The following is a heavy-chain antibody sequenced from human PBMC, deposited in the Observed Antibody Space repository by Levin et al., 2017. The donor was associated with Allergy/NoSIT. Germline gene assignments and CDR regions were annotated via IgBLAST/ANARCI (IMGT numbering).Heavy chain of an antibody. CDR3: TRDAGAPRGVDAFDI. J-gene: IGHJ3*02. CDR1: GFTFGDYA. Sequence: GESLKISCTASGFTFGDYAMSWFRQAPGKGLEWVGFIRSKAYGGTTEYAASVKGRFTISRDDSKSIAYLQMNSLKTEDTAVYYCTRDAGAPRGVDAFDIWGQGTMVTVSS. D-gene: IGHD4/OR15-4a*01. CDR2: IRSKAYGGTT. V-gene: IGHV3-49*03.